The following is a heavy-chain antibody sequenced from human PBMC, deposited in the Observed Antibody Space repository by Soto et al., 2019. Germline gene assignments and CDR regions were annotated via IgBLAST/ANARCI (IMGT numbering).Heavy chain of an antibody. CDR2: ISSSSSYI. J-gene: IGHJ4*02. CDR3: ARDQLGYCSGGSCEFDY. D-gene: IGHD2-15*01. V-gene: IGHV3-21*01. CDR1: GFTFSSYS. Sequence: GGSLRLSCAASGFTFSSYSMNWVRQAPGKGLEWVSSISSSSSYIYYADSVKGRFTISRDNAKNSLYLQMNSLRAEDTAVYYCARDQLGYCSGGSCEFDYWGQGTLVTVSS.